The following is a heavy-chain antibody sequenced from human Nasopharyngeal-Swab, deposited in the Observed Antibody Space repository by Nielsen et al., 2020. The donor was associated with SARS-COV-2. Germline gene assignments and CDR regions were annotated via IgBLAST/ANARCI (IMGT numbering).Heavy chain of an antibody. D-gene: IGHD3-16*01. CDR2: ISGSGGST. CDR1: GFTFSSYA. J-gene: IGHJ6*03. V-gene: IGHV3-23*01. CDR3: AKEATLGGVGDYYYMDV. Sequence: GGSLRLSCAASGFTFSSYAMCWVRQAPGKGLEWVSAISGSGGSTYYADSVKGRFTISRDNSKNTLYLQMNSLRADDTAVYYCAKEATLGGVGDYYYMDVWGKGTTVTVSS.